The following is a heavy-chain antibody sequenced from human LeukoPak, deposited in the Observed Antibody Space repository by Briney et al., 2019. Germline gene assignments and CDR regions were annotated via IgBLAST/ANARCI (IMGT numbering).Heavy chain of an antibody. CDR3: ARVSGYCSAGSCYSSTFDS. CDR2: IHYSGSP. CDR1: GDSFGRSIFY. J-gene: IGHJ4*02. D-gene: IGHD2-15*01. Sequence: PSETLSLTCTVSGDSFGRSIFYWGWIRQPPGKGLEWIGSIHYSGSPYYNPSLKSRVSISVDTSKNQFSLKVTSVTATDTSMYYCARVSGYCSAGSCYSSTFDSWGQGTLVTVSS. V-gene: IGHV4-39*01.